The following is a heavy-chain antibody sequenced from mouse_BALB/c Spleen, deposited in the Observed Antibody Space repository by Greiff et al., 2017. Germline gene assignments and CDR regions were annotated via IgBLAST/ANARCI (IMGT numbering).Heavy chain of an antibody. J-gene: IGHJ4*01. CDR2: INPYNDGT. Sequence: EVQLQESGPELVKPGASVKMSCKASGYTFTSYVMHWVKQKPGQGLEWIGYINPYNDGTKYNEKFKGKATLTSDKSSSTAYMELSSLTSEDSAVYYCARERKNYDYIYAMDYWGQGTSVTVSS. CDR3: ARERKNYDYIYAMDY. CDR1: GYTFTSYV. D-gene: IGHD2-4*01. V-gene: IGHV1-14*01.